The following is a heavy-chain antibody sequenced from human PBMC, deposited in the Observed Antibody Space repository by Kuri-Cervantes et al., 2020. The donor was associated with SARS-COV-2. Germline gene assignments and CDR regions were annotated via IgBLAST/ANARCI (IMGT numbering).Heavy chain of an antibody. J-gene: IGHJ4*02. CDR1: GGSISSGSYY. V-gene: IGHV4-61*02. Sequence: SETLSLTCTVSGGSISSGSYYWSWIRQPAEKGLEWIGRIYTSGSTIYNPSLKSRVAISVDTSKNQFSLKLSSVTAADTAVYYCARDQGLLEWSPHFDYWGQGTLVTVSS. D-gene: IGHD3-3*01. CDR3: ARDQGLLEWSPHFDY. CDR2: IYTSGST.